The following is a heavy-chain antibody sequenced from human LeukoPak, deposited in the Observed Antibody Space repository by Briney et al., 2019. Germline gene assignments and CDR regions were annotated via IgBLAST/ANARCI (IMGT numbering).Heavy chain of an antibody. J-gene: IGHJ4*02. V-gene: IGHV3-66*02. CDR1: GFTFSSYW. Sequence: GGSLRLSCAASGFTFSSYWMTWVRQAPGKGLEWVSVIYSGGSTYYADSVKGRFTISRDNSKNTLYLQMNSLRAEDTAVYYCAKTLSLAAGYFDYWGQGTLVTVSS. CDR2: IYSGGST. CDR3: AKTLSLAAGYFDY. D-gene: IGHD6-13*01.